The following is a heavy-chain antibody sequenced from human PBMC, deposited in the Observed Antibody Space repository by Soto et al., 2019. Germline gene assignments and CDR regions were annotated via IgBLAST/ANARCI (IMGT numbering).Heavy chain of an antibody. CDR1: GGSISSSSYY. Sequence: QLQLQESGPGLVKPSETLSLTCTVSGGSISSSSYYWGWIRQPPGKGLEWIGSIYYSGSTYYNPSLKSRVTISVDTSTNQFSLRLSSVTAADTAVYYCARHAHDYGDYAGAFDIWGQGTMVTVSS. D-gene: IGHD4-17*01. V-gene: IGHV4-39*01. CDR2: IYYSGST. J-gene: IGHJ3*02. CDR3: ARHAHDYGDYAGAFDI.